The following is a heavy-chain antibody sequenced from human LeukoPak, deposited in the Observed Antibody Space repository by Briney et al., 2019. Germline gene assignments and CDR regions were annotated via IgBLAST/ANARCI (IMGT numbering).Heavy chain of an antibody. CDR1: GYTFTSYG. J-gene: IGHJ3*02. CDR3: ARDAGVLYYYGSGNAFDI. D-gene: IGHD3-10*01. CDR2: ISAYNGNT. Sequence: GASVKVSCKASGYTFTSYGISWVRQAPGQGLEWMGWISAYNGNTNYAQKLQGRVTMTTDTSTSTAYMELRSLRSDDTAVYYCARDAGVLYYYGSGNAFDIWGQGTTVTVSS. V-gene: IGHV1-18*01.